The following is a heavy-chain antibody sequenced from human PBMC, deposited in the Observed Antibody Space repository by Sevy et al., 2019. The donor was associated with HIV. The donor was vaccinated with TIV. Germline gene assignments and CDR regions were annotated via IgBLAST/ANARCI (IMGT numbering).Heavy chain of an antibody. CDR2: IDPSAGNA. J-gene: IGHJ4*02. V-gene: IGHV1-46*01. Sequence: ASVKVSCKPSGDTFTNDYMHWVRQAPGQGLEWMGIIDPSAGNASYAEKFQGRVTMAWDTSTSTLYMDLSSLRSEDTAVYHCVRADPAQHFDSWGQGTLVTVSS. CDR3: VRADPAQHFDS. CDR1: GDTFTNDY.